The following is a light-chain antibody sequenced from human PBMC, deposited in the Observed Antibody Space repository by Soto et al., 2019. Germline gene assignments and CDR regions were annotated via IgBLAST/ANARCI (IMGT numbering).Light chain of an antibody. CDR1: QTISTY. CDR3: QQSFSSLLS. J-gene: IGKJ4*01. Sequence: DIQMTQSPSSLSASVGDRVTITCRASQTISTYVPWYQQKPGKAPKALISDASTLQSGVPSRLSGSGSGTDFTLIISSLQPEDIATYYCQQSFSSLLSCGGGTQVEIK. V-gene: IGKV1-39*01. CDR2: DAS.